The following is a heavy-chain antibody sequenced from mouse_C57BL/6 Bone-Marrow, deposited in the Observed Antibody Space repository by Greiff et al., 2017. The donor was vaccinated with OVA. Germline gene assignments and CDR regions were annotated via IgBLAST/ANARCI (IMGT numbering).Heavy chain of an antibody. Sequence: VKLQESGPELVKPGASVKISCKASGYTFTDYYINWVKQRPGQGLEWIGWIFTGSGSTYYNEKFKGKATLTVDKSSSTAYMLLSSLTSEDSAVYFCAREDSYYYGSRNWYFDVWGTGTTVTVSS. CDR2: IFTGSGST. D-gene: IGHD1-1*01. CDR1: GYTFTDYY. CDR3: AREDSYYYGSRNWYFDV. V-gene: IGHV1-75*01. J-gene: IGHJ1*03.